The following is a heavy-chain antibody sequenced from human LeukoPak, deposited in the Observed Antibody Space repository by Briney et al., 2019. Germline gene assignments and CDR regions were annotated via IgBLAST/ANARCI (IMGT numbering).Heavy chain of an antibody. CDR1: GGSFGGYY. Sequence: SETLSLTCGVYGGSFGGYYWSWIRQPPGKGLEWIGEISHSGSTNYSPSLKSRVTVSVDTSKNQFPLKLRSVTAADTAVYYCATSIAAAGTFYYWGQGTLVTVSS. V-gene: IGHV4-34*01. CDR2: ISHSGST. CDR3: ATSIAAAGTFYY. D-gene: IGHD6-13*01. J-gene: IGHJ4*02.